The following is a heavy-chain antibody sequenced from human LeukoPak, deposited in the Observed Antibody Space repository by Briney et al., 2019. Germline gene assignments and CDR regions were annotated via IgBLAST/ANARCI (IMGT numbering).Heavy chain of an antibody. CDR2: ISSSGSTK. Sequence: PGGSLRLSCAASGFTFSTYWMSWVRQAPGKGLEWVSYISSSGSTKYYADSVKGRFTISRDNAKNSLYLQMTSLRAEDTAVYYCARGFWGVYGDGYDYWGQGTLVTVSS. J-gene: IGHJ4*02. D-gene: IGHD4-17*01. CDR3: ARGFWGVYGDGYDY. V-gene: IGHV3-48*04. CDR1: GFTFSTYW.